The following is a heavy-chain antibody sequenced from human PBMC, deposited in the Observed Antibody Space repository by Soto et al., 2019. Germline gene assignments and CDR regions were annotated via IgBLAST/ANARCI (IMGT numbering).Heavy chain of an antibody. J-gene: IGHJ4*02. CDR2: INPNGGGT. CDR1: GYTFTAYY. V-gene: IGHV1-2*02. Sequence: ASVKVSCKASGYTFTAYYIHWVRQAPGQGLEWMGWINPNGGGTKYAQKFQGRVTMTRDTSINTAYMELTRLTSDDTAVYYCARAVHTMIQGVRFRVDQWGQGTLVTVSS. CDR3: ARAVHTMIQGVRFRVDQ. D-gene: IGHD3-10*01.